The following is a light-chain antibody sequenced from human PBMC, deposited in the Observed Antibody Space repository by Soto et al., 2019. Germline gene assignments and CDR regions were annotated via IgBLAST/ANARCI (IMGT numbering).Light chain of an antibody. J-gene: IGLJ1*01. CDR3: KSYAASNTYV. Sequence: QSALTQPPSASGSPGQSVTISCTGTKNDIGVYDFVSWYQHHPGKAPRLIIYEVVQRPSGVPDRFSGSKSGNTASLTVSGLKAADDADYFCKSYAASNTYVFGSGTKLTVL. CDR2: EVV. CDR1: KNDIGVYDF. V-gene: IGLV2-8*01.